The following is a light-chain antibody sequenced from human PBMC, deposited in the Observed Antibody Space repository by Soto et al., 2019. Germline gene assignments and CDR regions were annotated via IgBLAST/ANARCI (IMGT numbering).Light chain of an antibody. CDR3: QHAYSFPVT. V-gene: IGKV1D-12*01. J-gene: IGKJ5*01. Sequence: IQLTQSPSSISASVEARVTIICRASQCLSSWLAWYQQRPGKAPKRRIYAASNMQSEVPSRVSGSVSATEFTLTIGSLQPADFATYYCQHAYSFPVTFGKGTRLEIK. CDR2: AAS. CDR1: QCLSSW.